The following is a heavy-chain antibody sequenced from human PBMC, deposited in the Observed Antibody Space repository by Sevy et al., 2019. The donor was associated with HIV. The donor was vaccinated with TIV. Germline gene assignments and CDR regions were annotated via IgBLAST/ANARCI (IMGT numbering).Heavy chain of an antibody. CDR3: ARDRRTLNYYASSGYNYYFDY. CDR1: GFTFSNYN. D-gene: IGHD3-22*01. CDR2: ITSSSDYI. Sequence: GGSLRLSCAASGFTFSNYNMNWVRQAPGKGLEWVSSITSSSDYIYDADSVKGRFTISRDNAKNSLYLQMNSLSAEDTAVYYWARDRRTLNYYASSGYNYYFDYWGQGTLVTVSS. V-gene: IGHV3-21*01. J-gene: IGHJ4*02.